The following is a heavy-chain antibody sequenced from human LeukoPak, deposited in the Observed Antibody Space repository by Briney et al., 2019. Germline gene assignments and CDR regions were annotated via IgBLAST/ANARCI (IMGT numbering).Heavy chain of an antibody. CDR1: GFTFSSYW. CDR2: IKQDGSEK. CDR3: ARDITMIVVKGYFDY. Sequence: GGSLRLSCAASGFTFSSYWMSWVRQAPGKGLEWVANIKQDGSEKYYVDSVKGRFTISRDNAKNSLYLQMNSLRAEDTAVYYCARDITMIVVKGYFDYWGQGTLVTVSS. D-gene: IGHD3-22*01. J-gene: IGHJ4*02. V-gene: IGHV3-7*01.